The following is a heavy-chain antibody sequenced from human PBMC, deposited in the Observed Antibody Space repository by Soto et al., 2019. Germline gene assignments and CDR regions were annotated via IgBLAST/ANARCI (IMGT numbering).Heavy chain of an antibody. CDR1: GVSISNSSYY. V-gene: IGHV4-39*01. Sequence: SETPSLTYTVSGVSISNSSYYWGWIRRPPGKGLEWIGTIYYSGITYYNPSLKSRVTISVDTSKNQFSLKLTSVTAADTAVYYCARHGSNWGQGTLVTVSS. CDR2: IYYSGIT. J-gene: IGHJ4*02. CDR3: ARHGSN.